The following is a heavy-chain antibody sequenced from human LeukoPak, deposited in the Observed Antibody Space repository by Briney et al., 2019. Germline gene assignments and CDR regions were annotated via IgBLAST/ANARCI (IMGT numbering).Heavy chain of an antibody. D-gene: IGHD3-3*01. J-gene: IGHJ6*03. CDR3: ARSLFSMVNSGYYYMDV. V-gene: IGHV4-59*01. Sequence: SETLSLTCMVSGGSITKYYWSWIRQPPGKGLEWIGYIYYSGSTKNNPSLKSRVTISVDTSKNQFSLKLNSVTAADTAVYYCARSLFSMVNSGYYYMDVWGKGTTVTISS. CDR2: IYYSGST. CDR1: GGSITKYY.